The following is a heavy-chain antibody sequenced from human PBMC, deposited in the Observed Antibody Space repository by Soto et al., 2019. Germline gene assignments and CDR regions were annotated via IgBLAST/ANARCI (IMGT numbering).Heavy chain of an antibody. J-gene: IGHJ6*03. CDR2: ISAYNGNT. CDR3: ARAVVRTNGVSPLRPTKGLYYYYMDV. D-gene: IGHD2-8*01. V-gene: IGHV1-18*01. CDR1: GYTFTSYG. Sequence: ASVKVSCKASGYTFTSYGISWVRQAPGQGLEWMGWISAYNGNTNYAQKLQGRVTMTTDTSTSTAYMELRSLRSDDTAVYYCARAVVRTNGVSPLRPTKGLYYYYMDVWGKGTTVTVSS.